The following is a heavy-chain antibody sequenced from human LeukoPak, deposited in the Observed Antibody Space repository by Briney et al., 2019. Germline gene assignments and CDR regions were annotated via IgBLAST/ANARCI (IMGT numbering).Heavy chain of an antibody. D-gene: IGHD5/OR15-5a*01. Sequence: GGSLRLSCAASGFTFSSYGMHWVCQAPGKGLEWVAVMSYDGSKEYYADSVKGRFTISRDNSKNTSYLQMNSLRVEDTAVYYCLVWKHVFDRWGQGTLVTVSS. J-gene: IGHJ5*02. CDR2: MSYDGSKE. CDR1: GFTFSSYG. CDR3: LVWKHVFDR. V-gene: IGHV3-30*03.